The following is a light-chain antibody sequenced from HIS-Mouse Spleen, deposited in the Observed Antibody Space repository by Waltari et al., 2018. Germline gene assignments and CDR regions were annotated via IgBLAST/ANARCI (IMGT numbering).Light chain of an antibody. J-gene: IGKJ5*01. Sequence: DIQMTQSPCSLSASVGDRVTITCRASQGISNYLAWYQQKPGKVPKLLIYAASTLQSGVPSRFSGSGSGTDFTLTISSLQPEDVATYYCQKYNSAPLITFGQGTRLEIK. CDR2: AAS. CDR3: QKYNSAPLIT. CDR1: QGISNY. V-gene: IGKV1-27*01.